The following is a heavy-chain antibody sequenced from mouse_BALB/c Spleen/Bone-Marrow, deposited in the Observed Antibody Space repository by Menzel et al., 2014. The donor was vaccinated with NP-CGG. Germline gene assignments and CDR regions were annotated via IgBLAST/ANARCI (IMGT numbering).Heavy chain of an antibody. CDR3: ARSTGYYVGTRFAY. CDR1: GYTFTDYY. J-gene: IGHJ3*01. D-gene: IGHD2-3*01. V-gene: IGHV1-26*01. Sequence: VHVKQSGPELVKPGASVKMFCKASGYTFTDYYMKWVKQSHGKSLEWIGDINPNNGDTFYNQKFRGKATLTVDKSSSTAYMQLNSLTSEDSAVYYCARSTGYYVGTRFAYWGQGTLVTVSA. CDR2: INPNNGDT.